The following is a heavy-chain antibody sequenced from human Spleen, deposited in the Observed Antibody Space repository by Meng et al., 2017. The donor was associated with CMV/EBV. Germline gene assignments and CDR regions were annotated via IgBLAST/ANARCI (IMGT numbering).Heavy chain of an antibody. Sequence: WSWIRQPQGKGLEWIGYIYYSGSTYYNPSLKSRVTISVDTSKNQFSLKLSSVTAADTAVYYCARDQSPRPLGYCSSTSCTPPRAGVWGQGTMVTVSS. CDR3: ARDQSPRPLGYCSSTSCTPPRAGV. J-gene: IGHJ6*02. CDR2: IYYSGST. V-gene: IGHV4-30-4*08. D-gene: IGHD2-2*01.